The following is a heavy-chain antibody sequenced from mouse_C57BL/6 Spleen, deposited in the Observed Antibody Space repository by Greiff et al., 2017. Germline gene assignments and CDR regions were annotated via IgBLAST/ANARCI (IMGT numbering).Heavy chain of an antibody. V-gene: IGHV1-4*01. D-gene: IGHD2-3*01. J-gene: IGHJ2*01. CDR1: GYTFTSYT. CDR2: IYPSSGYT. CDR3: ARGGGLSDFDY. Sequence: QVQLQQSGAELVRPGASVKMSCKASGYTFTSYTMHWVKQRPGQGLEWIGYIYPSSGYTKYNQKFKDKATLTADKSSSTAYMQLSSLTSEDSAVYYCARGGGLSDFDYWGQGTTLTVSS.